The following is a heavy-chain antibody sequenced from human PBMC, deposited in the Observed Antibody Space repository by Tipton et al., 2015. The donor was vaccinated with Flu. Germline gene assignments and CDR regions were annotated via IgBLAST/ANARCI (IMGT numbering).Heavy chain of an antibody. D-gene: IGHD3-22*01. J-gene: IGHJ5*01. CDR1: GASISDYY. CDR3: AMYYYDSSAYYSQGWFDY. V-gene: IGHV4-59*12. Sequence: TLSLTCTVSGASISDYYWTWIRQPPGKGLEWIGEFYFTGSANYNPSLKSRAAMSVDTSMKQFSLKVNSVTAADTAVYYCAMYYYDSSAYYSQGWFDYWGQGTLVTVSS. CDR2: FYFTGSA.